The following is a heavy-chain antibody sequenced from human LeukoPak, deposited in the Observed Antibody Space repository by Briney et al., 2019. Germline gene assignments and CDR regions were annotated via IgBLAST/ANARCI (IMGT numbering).Heavy chain of an antibody. Sequence: GASVKVSCKASGYTFTGYYMHWVRQAPGQGLEWMGRINPNSGGTNYVQKFQGRVTMTRDTSISTAYMELSSLRSDDTAVYYCARDRFVWGEFDFWGQGTLVTVSS. V-gene: IGHV1-2*06. CDR1: GYTFTGYY. J-gene: IGHJ4*02. CDR2: INPNSGGT. D-gene: IGHD3-16*01. CDR3: ARDRFVWGEFDF.